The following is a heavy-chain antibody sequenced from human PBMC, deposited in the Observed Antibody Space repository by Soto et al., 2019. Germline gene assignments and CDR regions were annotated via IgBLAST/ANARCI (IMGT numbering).Heavy chain of an antibody. Sequence: GESLKISCTGSGYSFTFYWIAWVRQMPGKGLEWMGIIYPGDSKTRYSPSFEGQVTISADKSITTAYLQWSSLKASDSAMYYCARYITLWGQGDPIDAFDIWGQGTMVTVSS. CDR3: ARYITLWGQGDPIDAFDI. CDR2: IYPGDSKT. D-gene: IGHD3-16*01. V-gene: IGHV5-51*01. J-gene: IGHJ3*02. CDR1: GYSFTFYW.